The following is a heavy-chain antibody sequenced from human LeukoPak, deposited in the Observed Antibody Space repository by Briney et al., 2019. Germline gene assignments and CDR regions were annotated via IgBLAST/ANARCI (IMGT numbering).Heavy chain of an antibody. D-gene: IGHD3-3*01. CDR1: GVSISSYY. V-gene: IGHV4-59*01. Sequence: SETLSLTCTVSGVSISSYYWSWIRQPPGKGLEWIGYIYYSGSTNYNPSLESRVTISVDTSKNQFSLKLSSVTAADTAVYYCARSIGVVTHFDYWGQGTLVTVSS. CDR3: ARSIGVVTHFDY. J-gene: IGHJ4*02. CDR2: IYYSGST.